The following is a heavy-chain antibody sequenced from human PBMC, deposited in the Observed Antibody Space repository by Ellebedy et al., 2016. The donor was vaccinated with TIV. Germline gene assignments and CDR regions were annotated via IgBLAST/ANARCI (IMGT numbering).Heavy chain of an antibody. V-gene: IGHV3-7*01. J-gene: IGHJ5*01. CDR3: ARGYTVGS. Sequence: GESLKISCAASTSTFSSYWMSWVRQAPGKGLEWVANIKEDGSQQNYVDSVKGRFTISRDNAKTSLYLQMNTLRVEDTGVYYCARGYTVGSWGQGALVTVSS. CDR1: TSTFSSYW. CDR2: IKEDGSQQ. D-gene: IGHD5-18*01.